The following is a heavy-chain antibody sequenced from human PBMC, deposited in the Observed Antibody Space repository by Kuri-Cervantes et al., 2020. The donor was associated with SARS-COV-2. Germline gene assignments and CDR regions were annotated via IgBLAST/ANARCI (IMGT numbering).Heavy chain of an antibody. D-gene: IGHD2-2*03. CDR2: ISYDESNK. V-gene: IGHV3-30*18. CDR1: GFTVSSNY. CDR3: AKEGLGHCSTTSCYPDS. J-gene: IGHJ5*01. Sequence: GGSLRLSCAASGFTVSSNYMSWVRQPPGKGLEWVAVISYDESNKYYADSVKGRFTISRDNSKNTLYLQMNSLTADDTAVYYCAKEGLGHCSTTSCYPDSWGQGTLVTVTS.